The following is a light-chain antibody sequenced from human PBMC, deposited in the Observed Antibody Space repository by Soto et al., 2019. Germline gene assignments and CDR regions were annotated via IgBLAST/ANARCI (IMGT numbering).Light chain of an antibody. J-gene: IGLJ3*02. V-gene: IGLV1-44*01. CDR2: SDN. CDR3: AAWDDSLNGLL. CDR1: SSSIGTHY. Sequence: QSVLTQPPSVSAAPGQRVSISCSGSSSSIGTHYVAWYQQVPGTPPKLLIYSDNRRPSGVPDRFSGSKSGTSASLAISGLQSEDEAEYYCAAWDDSLNGLLFGGGTQLTVL.